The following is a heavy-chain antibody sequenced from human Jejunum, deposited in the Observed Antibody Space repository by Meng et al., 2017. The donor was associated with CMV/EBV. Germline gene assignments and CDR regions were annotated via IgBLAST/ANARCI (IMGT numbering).Heavy chain of an antibody. J-gene: IGHJ4*02. CDR3: ARVGEGRNYLVSSEYYFDY. D-gene: IGHD3-10*01. V-gene: IGHV4-59*01. CDR2: IYNSGATNYKPT. Sequence: WSWLRQPTGKGLEWIGCIYNSGATNYKPTNYNPSLQSRVTISVDTSKNQLSLNLDSVTAADTAVYYCARVGEGRNYLVSSEYYFDYWGQGTLVTVSS.